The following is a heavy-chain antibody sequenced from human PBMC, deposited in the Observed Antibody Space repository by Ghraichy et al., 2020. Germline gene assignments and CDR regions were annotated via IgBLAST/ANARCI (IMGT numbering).Heavy chain of an antibody. Sequence: SETLSLTCAVSGDSISSRDYYWAWIRQPPGKGLELIGSIYYGGSTYYNPSLKSRVTISVDTFKNQFSLELNSVTAPDSAVYYCARQRLRPLFDSWGQGALVTVSS. CDR1: GDSISSRDYY. V-gene: IGHV4-39*01. J-gene: IGHJ4*02. CDR3: ARQRLRPLFDS. CDR2: IYYGGST.